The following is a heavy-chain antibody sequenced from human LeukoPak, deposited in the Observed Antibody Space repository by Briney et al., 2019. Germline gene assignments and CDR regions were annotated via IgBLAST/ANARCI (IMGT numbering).Heavy chain of an antibody. D-gene: IGHD3-10*01. CDR2: IRSTANGYAT. CDR1: GFTFCGSA. J-gene: IGHJ4*02. Sequence: GGSLKLSCAASGFTFCGSALHWVRQASGKGLEWVGRIRSTANGYATAYAASVKGSFTISRDDSKNTAYLQMDSLKTEDTAVYYCTGNYYGSGSYADFDYGGQGTLVTVSS. CDR3: TGNYYGSGSYADFDY. V-gene: IGHV3-73*01.